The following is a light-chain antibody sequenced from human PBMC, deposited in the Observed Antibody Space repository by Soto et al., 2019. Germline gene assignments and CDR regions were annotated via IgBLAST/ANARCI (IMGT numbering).Light chain of an antibody. CDR1: QSVSSN. V-gene: IGKV3-15*01. CDR2: GAS. CDR3: QQYNNWPPYT. J-gene: IGKJ2*01. Sequence: EIVMTQSPATLSVSPGERATLSCRASQSVSSNLAWYQQKPGQAPRLLIYGASTRATGIPARFSGSGSGTEFTPTISSLQPEDFALYYCQQYNNWPPYTFGQGTKLEIK.